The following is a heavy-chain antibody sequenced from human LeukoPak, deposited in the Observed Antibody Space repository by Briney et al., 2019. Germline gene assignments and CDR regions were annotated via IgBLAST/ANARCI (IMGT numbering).Heavy chain of an antibody. Sequence: GGSLRLSCAASGFTFSSYGMHWVRQAPGKGLEWVAFIRYDGSNKYYADSVKGRFTISRDNSKNTLYLQMNSLRAEDTAVYYCAKDSPHSSSFAYDYWGQGTLVTVSS. CDR3: AKDSPHSSSFAYDY. J-gene: IGHJ4*02. CDR1: GFTFSSYG. CDR2: IRYDGSNK. D-gene: IGHD6-13*01. V-gene: IGHV3-30*02.